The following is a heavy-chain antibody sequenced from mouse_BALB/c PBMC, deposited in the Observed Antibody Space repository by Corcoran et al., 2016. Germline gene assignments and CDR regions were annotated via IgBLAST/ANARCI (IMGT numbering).Heavy chain of an antibody. CDR2: INTYTGEP. Sequence: QIQLVQSGPGLKKPGETVKISCKASGYTFTNYGMNWVKQAPGKGLKWMGWINTYTGEPTYADDFKGRFAFSLETSASTAYLQINNLKNEDMATYFCARDYGSSQAWFAYWCQGTLVTVSA. V-gene: IGHV9-1*02. CDR3: ARDYGSSQAWFAY. D-gene: IGHD1-1*01. CDR1: GYTFTNYG. J-gene: IGHJ3*01.